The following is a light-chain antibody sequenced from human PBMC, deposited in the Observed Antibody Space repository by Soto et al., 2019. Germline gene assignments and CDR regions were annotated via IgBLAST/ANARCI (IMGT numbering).Light chain of an antibody. V-gene: IGKV3-15*01. Sequence: EIVMTQSPASLSVSPGERATLSCRASQSVSSNLAWYQQKAGQAPRLLIYGVSTRATGVPARFSGSGSGTDFTLTISSLQSEDFAVYYCQQYNNWPPWTFGQGTKVEI. CDR2: GVS. CDR1: QSVSSN. J-gene: IGKJ1*01. CDR3: QQYNNWPPWT.